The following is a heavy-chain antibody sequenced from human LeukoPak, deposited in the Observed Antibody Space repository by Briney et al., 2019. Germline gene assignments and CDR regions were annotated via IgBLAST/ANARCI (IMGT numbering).Heavy chain of an antibody. D-gene: IGHD6-13*01. CDR2: ISSSGSTI. CDR3: ARDSSPFTYFDY. Sequence: AGGSLRLSCAASGFTFSSYSMNWVRQAPGKGLEWVSYISSSGSTIYYADSVKGRFTISRDNAKNSLYLQMNSLRAEDTAVYYCARDSSPFTYFDYWGQGTLVTVSS. J-gene: IGHJ4*02. V-gene: IGHV3-48*04. CDR1: GFTFSSYS.